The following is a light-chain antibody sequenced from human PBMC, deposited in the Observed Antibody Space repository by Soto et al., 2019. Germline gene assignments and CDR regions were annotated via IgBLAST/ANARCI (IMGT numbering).Light chain of an antibody. CDR3: QQYGSSPPLT. V-gene: IGKV3-20*01. Sequence: EIVLTQSPVTLSLSPRERATLSCRASQTISSNSLAWYQQKPGQAPRLLIYGASSRATGIPGRFSGGGSGTDFVLTINRLEPEDFAMYYCQQYGSSPPLTFAGGTQVEIK. J-gene: IGKJ4*01. CDR1: QTISSNS. CDR2: GAS.